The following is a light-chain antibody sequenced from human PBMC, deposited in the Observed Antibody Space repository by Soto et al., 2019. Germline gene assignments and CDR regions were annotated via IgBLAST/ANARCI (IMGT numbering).Light chain of an antibody. Sequence: SALTQPPSVSGAPGQRVTISCTGSSSNIGAGYDVHWYQQLPGTAPKPLIYGNSNRPSGVPDRFSGSKSGTSASLAITGLQPEDEADYYCQSYDSSLSGSNVFGTGTKVTVL. CDR1: SSNIGAGYD. J-gene: IGLJ1*01. CDR2: GNS. CDR3: QSYDSSLSGSNV. V-gene: IGLV1-40*01.